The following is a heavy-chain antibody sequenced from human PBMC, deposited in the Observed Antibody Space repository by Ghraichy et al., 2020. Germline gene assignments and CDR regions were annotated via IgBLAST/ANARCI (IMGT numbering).Heavy chain of an antibody. CDR3: ARDATYYDILTPPGNYYYGMDV. D-gene: IGHD3-9*01. V-gene: IGHV3-11*01. CDR2: ISSSGSTI. J-gene: IGHJ6*02. CDR1: GFTFSDYY. Sequence: GGSLRLSCAASGFTFSDYYMSWIRQAPGKGLEWVSYISSSGSTIYYADSVKGRFTISRDNAKNSLYLQMNSLRAEDTAVYYCARDATYYDILTPPGNYYYGMDVWGQGTTVTVSS.